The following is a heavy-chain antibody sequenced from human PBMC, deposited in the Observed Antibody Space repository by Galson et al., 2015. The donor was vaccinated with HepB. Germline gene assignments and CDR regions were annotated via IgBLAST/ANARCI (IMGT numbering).Heavy chain of an antibody. CDR2: FDPEDGET. CDR1: GYTLTELS. Sequence: SVKVSCKVSGYTLTELSMHWVRQAPGKGLEWMGGFDPEDGETIYAQKFQGRVTMTEDTSTDTAYMELSSLRSEDTAVYYCATSGGDVVVTAMVYWGQGTLVTVSS. CDR3: ATSGGDVVVTAMVY. V-gene: IGHV1-24*01. J-gene: IGHJ4*02. D-gene: IGHD2-21*02.